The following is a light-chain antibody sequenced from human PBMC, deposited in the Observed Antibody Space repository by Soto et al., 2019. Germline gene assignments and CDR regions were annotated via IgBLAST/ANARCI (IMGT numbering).Light chain of an antibody. CDR1: QSVSSN. CDR3: QHYNNWPRT. J-gene: IGKJ1*01. CDR2: GAS. V-gene: IGKV3-15*01. Sequence: EIVMTQSPATLSVSPGERATLSCRASQSVSSNLAWYPQKPGQAPRLLIYGASTRATGIPARFSGSGSGTEFPLPISSLQSEDFAVYYCQHYNNWPRTFGQGTKVEIK.